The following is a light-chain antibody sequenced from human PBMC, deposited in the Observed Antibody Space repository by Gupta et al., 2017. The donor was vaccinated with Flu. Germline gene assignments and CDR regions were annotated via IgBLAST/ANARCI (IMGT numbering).Light chain of an antibody. Sequence: DIDMTQSPSSLSASVGDRVTITCRGSQDISNELDWYQQKPGKAPKRLIYDASTLQSGVPSRFGGSGSGTEFTLTISSLQPEDFATYYCLQRNDYLFTFGQGTKLEIK. CDR2: DAS. CDR1: QDISNE. J-gene: IGKJ1*01. CDR3: LQRNDYLFT. V-gene: IGKV1-17*01.